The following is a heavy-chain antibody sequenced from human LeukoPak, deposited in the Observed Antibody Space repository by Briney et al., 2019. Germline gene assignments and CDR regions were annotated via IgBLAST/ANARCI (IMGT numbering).Heavy chain of an antibody. J-gene: IGHJ4*02. CDR3: ARVVPRRPMVRGVKPFDY. Sequence: GASVKVSCKASGYTFTSYDINWVRQATGQGLEWMGWMNPNSGNTGYAQKFQGRVTMTRNTSISTAYMELSSLRSEDTAVYYCARVVPRRPMVRGVKPFDYWGQGTLVTVSS. CDR2: MNPNSGNT. D-gene: IGHD3-10*01. V-gene: IGHV1-8*01. CDR1: GYTFTSYD.